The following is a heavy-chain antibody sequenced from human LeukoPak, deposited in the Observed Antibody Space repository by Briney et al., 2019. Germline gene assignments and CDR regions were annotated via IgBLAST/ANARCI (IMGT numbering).Heavy chain of an antibody. CDR1: GFTFSSYE. CDR2: IYSGGST. V-gene: IGHV3-53*04. D-gene: IGHD1-14*01. Sequence: GGSLRLSCAASGFTFSSYEMNWVRQAPGKGLEWVLVIYSGGSTYYADSVKGRFTISRHISKNTLYLQMNSLRAEDTAVYYCARAGPDDAFDIWGQGTMVTVSS. CDR3: ARAGPDDAFDI. J-gene: IGHJ3*02.